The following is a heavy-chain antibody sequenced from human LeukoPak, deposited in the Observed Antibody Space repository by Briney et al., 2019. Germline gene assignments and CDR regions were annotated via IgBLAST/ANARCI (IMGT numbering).Heavy chain of an antibody. CDR1: GFTFDDYG. D-gene: IGHD3-10*01. CDR2: INWNGGTT. J-gene: IGHJ4*02. V-gene: IGHV3-20*04. CDR3: ARDTYYYGSGSSGGFDF. Sequence: GGSLRLSCAASGFTFDDYGMSWVRQAPGKGLEWVSGINWNGGTTGYADSVKGRFTISRDNAKNSLYVQMNSLRAEDTALYYCARDTYYYGSGSSGGFDFWGQGTLVTVS.